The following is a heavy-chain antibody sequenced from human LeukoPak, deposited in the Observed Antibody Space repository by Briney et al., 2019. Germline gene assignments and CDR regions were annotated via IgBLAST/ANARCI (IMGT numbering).Heavy chain of an antibody. CDR1: GYTFTGPY. J-gene: IGHJ4*02. D-gene: IGHD2-2*02. Sequence: GASVKVSCKASGYTFTGPYIHWIRQAPGQGLEWMGWINPNSGGTKYAQKFQGRVTMTRDTSINTAYMELSRLRSDDTAVYYCARDEGYCSSTSCYTRFDYWGQGTLVTVSS. CDR2: INPNSGGT. CDR3: ARDEGYCSSTSCYTRFDY. V-gene: IGHV1-2*02.